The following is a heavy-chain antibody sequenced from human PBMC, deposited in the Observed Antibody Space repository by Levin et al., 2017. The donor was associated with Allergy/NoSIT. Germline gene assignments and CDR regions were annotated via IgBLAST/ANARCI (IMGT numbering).Heavy chain of an antibody. J-gene: IGHJ3*02. D-gene: IGHD3-22*01. Sequence: SVKVSCKASGGTFSSYAISWVRQAPGQGLEWMGGIIPIFGTANYAQKFQGRVTITADESTSTAYMELSSLRSEDTAVYYCARSGYYYDSSGYALGAFDIWGQGTMVTVSS. CDR3: ARSGYYYDSSGYALGAFDI. V-gene: IGHV1-69*13. CDR2: IIPIFGTA. CDR1: GGTFSSYA.